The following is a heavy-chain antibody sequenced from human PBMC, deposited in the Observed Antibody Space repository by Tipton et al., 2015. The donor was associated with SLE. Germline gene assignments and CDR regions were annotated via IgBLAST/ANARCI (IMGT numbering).Heavy chain of an antibody. V-gene: IGHV4-59*11. CDR2: TYNNDRT. Sequence: TLSLTCTVSGASISDHYWTWIRQPPGKGLEWIVYTYNNDRTKYNPSLESRVTVSVDTSKNLLSLKLSSVTAADTAVYFCARFHLKSYYEFVSWGQGTLVTVPP. CDR1: GASISDHY. J-gene: IGHJ5*01. D-gene: IGHD1-26*01. CDR3: ARFHLKSYYEFVS.